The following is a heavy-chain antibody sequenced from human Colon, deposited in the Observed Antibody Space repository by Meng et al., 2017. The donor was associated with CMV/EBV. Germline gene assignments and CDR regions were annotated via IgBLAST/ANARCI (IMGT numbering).Heavy chain of an antibody. Sequence: GESLKISCAASGFTFNNYALTWVRQAPGKGLEWVSGISGRGDNTYYADSVKGRFTISRDNSKNTLDLQMNSLRAEDTAVYYCAKGTGTRWLDPWGQGTLVTVSS. CDR1: GFTFNNYA. J-gene: IGHJ5*02. D-gene: IGHD1-1*01. V-gene: IGHV3-23*01. CDR3: AKGTGTRWLDP. CDR2: ISGRGDNT.